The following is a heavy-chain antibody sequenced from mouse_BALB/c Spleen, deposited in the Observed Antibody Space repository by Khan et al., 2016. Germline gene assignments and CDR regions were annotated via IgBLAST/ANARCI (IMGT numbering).Heavy chain of an antibody. CDR3: ARDLDY. J-gene: IGHJ4*01. Sequence: QVRLQQSGAELAKPGASVKMSCKASGYTFSIYWMHWVKQRPGQGLEWIGYINPTTDYTESNQKFKGKATLTADKSSSTAYMQLSSLTSEDSAVYYCARDLDYWGQGTSVTVSS. V-gene: IGHV1-7*01. CDR1: GYTFSIYW. CDR2: INPTTDYT.